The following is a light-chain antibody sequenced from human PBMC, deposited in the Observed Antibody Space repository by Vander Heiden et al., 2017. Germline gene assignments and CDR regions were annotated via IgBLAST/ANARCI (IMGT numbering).Light chain of an antibody. J-gene: IGLJ3*02. Sequence: HSVLTPPPTASGTPGQSVTISCSGSSSNIGSNTVNWYQQLPGTAPKLLIYSNNQRPSGVPDRFSGSKSGTSASLAISGLQSEDEADYYCAAWDDSLNGWVFGGGTKLTVL. CDR1: SSNIGSNT. V-gene: IGLV1-44*01. CDR3: AAWDDSLNGWV. CDR2: SNN.